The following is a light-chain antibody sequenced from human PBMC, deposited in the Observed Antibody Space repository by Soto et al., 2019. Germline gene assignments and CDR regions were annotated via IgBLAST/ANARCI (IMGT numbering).Light chain of an antibody. Sequence: QSALTQPASVSGSPGQSITISCTGTSSDVGGYNYVSWYQHHPGKAPKVMIYDVSNRPSGVSNRFSGSKSGNTASLTISGFRAEDEADYYCSSYTRSNTLRYVFGTGTKVT. CDR1: SSDVGGYNY. J-gene: IGLJ1*01. V-gene: IGLV2-14*03. CDR3: SSYTRSNTLRYV. CDR2: DVS.